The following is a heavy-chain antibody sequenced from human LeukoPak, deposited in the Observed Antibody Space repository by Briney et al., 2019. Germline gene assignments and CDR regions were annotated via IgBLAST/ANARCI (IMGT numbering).Heavy chain of an antibody. CDR3: ARDLITPTAMVTGGFDY. V-gene: IGHV3-74*01. CDR2: INSDGSST. Sequence: PGGSLRLSCAASGFTFSSYWMHCVRQAPGKGLVWVSRINSDGSSTSYADSVKGRSTISRDNAKNTLYLQMNSLRAEDTAVYYCARDLITPTAMVTGGFDYWGQGTLVTVSS. D-gene: IGHD5-18*01. J-gene: IGHJ4*02. CDR1: GFTFSSYW.